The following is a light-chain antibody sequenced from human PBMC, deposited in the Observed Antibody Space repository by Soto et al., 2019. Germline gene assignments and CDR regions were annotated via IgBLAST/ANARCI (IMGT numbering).Light chain of an antibody. Sequence: QSVLTQPPSVSAAPGQKVTISCSGSSSNIGNNYVSWYQQLPGTAPKLLIYDNNKRPSGIPDRFSGSKSGTSATLGITGLQTGDEADYYCATWYSSLSAVVFGGGTQLTVL. CDR3: ATWYSSLSAVV. CDR2: DNN. V-gene: IGLV1-51*01. CDR1: SSNIGNNY. J-gene: IGLJ2*01.